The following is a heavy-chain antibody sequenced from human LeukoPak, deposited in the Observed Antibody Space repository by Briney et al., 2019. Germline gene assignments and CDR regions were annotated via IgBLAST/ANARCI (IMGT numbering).Heavy chain of an antibody. CDR1: GYSFPSYG. CDR2: IYPGDSDT. CDR3: ARIIGIAVAGFDY. Sequence: GEPLNISCKASGYSFPSYGIGGVRQIPGKGLEWLGIIYPGDSDTRYSPSFQGQVTISADKSISTAYLQWSSLKASDAAMYYCARIIGIAVAGFDYWGQGTRVTVSS. J-gene: IGHJ4*02. D-gene: IGHD6-19*01. V-gene: IGHV5-51*01.